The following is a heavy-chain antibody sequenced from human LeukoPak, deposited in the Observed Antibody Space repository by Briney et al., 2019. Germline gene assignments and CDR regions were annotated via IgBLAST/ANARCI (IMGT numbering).Heavy chain of an antibody. V-gene: IGHV3-7*01. Sequence: PGGSLRLSRAPSGFTFSRFWMNWVGHAPGEGLECVAKMNQGGSEKFYVDSVKGRFTISRDNARNSVYLQMNSLRDEDTAVYYCARDHTVAGIVFDSWGQGVLVTVSS. J-gene: IGHJ4*02. D-gene: IGHD6-19*01. CDR2: MNQGGSEK. CDR1: GFTFSRFW. CDR3: ARDHTVAGIVFDS.